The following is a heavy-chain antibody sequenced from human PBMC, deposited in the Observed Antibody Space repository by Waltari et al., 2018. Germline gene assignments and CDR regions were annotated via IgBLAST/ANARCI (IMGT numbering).Heavy chain of an antibody. D-gene: IGHD2-15*01. J-gene: IGHJ4*02. CDR2: IYPSGST. CDR3: ASDDDYCSGTTCHRQDY. Sequence: QVQLQESGPGLVKSSETLSLTCAVSGYSISSDYYWAWIRQSPGKGLEWIGRIYPSGSTIYTPALKSRVTVSVDTSKNQISLKLSSVTAADTAVYFCASDDDYCSGTTCHRQDYWGQGTRVTVSS. V-gene: IGHV4-38-2*01. CDR1: GYSISSDYY.